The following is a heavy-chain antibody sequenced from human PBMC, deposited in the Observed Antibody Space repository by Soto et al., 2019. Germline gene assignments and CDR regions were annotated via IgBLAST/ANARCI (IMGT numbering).Heavy chain of an antibody. V-gene: IGHV1-69*01. D-gene: IGHD2-2*01. CDR3: ARSQGSSTSLEIYYYYYYGMDV. CDR2: IIPISGTA. CDR1: GGTFSSYA. J-gene: IGHJ6*02. Sequence: QVQLVQSGAEVKKPGSSVKVSCTASGGTFSSYAISWVRQAPGQGLEWMGGIIPISGTANYAQKFQGRVTSTADDSTSTAYMELSSLRSEDTAVYYCARSQGSSTSLEIYYYYYYGMDVWGQGTTVTVSS.